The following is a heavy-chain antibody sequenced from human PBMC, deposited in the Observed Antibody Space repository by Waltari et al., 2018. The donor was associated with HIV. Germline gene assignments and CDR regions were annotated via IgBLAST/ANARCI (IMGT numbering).Heavy chain of an antibody. J-gene: IGHJ4*02. CDR3: AGGFSHVLDY. Sequence: EVQLLESGGDLVQPGGSLRLSCAASGFIFSNNAMSWVRQAPGKGLEWGSSISGNGRDTNYAASVKGRFTISRDNSKNILYLQMNSLQAEDTAVYFCAGGFSHVLDYWGQGTLVTVSS. CDR2: ISGNGRDT. D-gene: IGHD5-18*01. V-gene: IGHV3-23*01. CDR1: GFIFSNNA.